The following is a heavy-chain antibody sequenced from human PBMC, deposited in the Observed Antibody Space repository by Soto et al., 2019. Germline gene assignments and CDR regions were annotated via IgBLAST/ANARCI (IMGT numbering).Heavy chain of an antibody. J-gene: IGHJ4*02. CDR1: GFTLSSYW. CDR3: VRDHAVAASDY. CDR2: IKPDGSQT. D-gene: IGHD6-13*01. Sequence: EVQLVESGGGLVQPGGSLRLSCAASGFTLSSYWMSWVRQAPGKGLEWVANIKPDGSQTYYIDSEKGRFSISRDNAKNSLDLQMNSLRDEDTAVYYCVRDHAVAASDYWGQGTLVTVSS. V-gene: IGHV3-7*01.